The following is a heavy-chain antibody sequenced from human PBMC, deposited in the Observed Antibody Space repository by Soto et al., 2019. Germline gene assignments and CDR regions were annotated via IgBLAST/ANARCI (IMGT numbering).Heavy chain of an antibody. V-gene: IGHV3-30-3*01. CDR3: ARTFDTITYYFDY. CDR1: EFTFXSYA. J-gene: IGHJ4*02. Sequence: QVHLVESGGGVVQPGGXXXLSCAXSEFTFXSYAMHWXRQAXGKGLEWLAVISFDGNIIQYADSVKGRFIISRDNSKNTLYLQMNSLRGDDTAVYYCARTFDTITYYFDYWGQGTLVTVSS. CDR2: ISFDGNII. D-gene: IGHD3-9*01.